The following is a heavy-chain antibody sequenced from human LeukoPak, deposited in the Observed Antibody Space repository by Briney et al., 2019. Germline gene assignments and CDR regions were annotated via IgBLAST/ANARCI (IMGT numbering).Heavy chain of an antibody. V-gene: IGHV4-4*07. J-gene: IGHJ3*01. CDR1: GGSISSYY. CDR2: IHTRGIS. D-gene: IGHD1-1*01. CDR3: ARDRNVQITDGTFDL. Sequence: PSETLSLTCTVSGGSISSYYWSWIRQSAGKGLGWIGRIHTRGISNYNPSLSSRVAMSLDTSKNHFSLKLNSVAAADTAVYYCARDRNVQITDGTFDLWGQGTLVTVSS.